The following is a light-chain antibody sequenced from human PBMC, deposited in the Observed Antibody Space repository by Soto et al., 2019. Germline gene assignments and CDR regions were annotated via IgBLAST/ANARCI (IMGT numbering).Light chain of an antibody. CDR2: RTS. V-gene: IGKV3-20*01. J-gene: IGKJ1*01. CDR3: QQYDSSPMT. Sequence: EIVLTPSPGTLSLSPGERATLSCRASQSVSSSYLAWYQQKPGQAPRLLIYRTSNRATGIPDRFSGSGSGTDFTLTISRLEPEDFAVYWCQQYDSSPMTFGQGTKVDIK. CDR1: QSVSSSY.